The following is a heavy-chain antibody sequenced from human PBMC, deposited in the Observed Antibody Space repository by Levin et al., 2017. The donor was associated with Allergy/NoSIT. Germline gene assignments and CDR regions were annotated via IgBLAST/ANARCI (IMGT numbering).Heavy chain of an antibody. V-gene: IGHV1-69*06. D-gene: IGHD6-19*01. Sequence: SVKVSCKASGGTFSSYAISWVRQAPGQGLEWMGGIIPIFGTANYAQKFQGRVTITADKSTSTAYMELSSLRSEDTAVYYCARERLGPGGWPHYGMDVWGQGTTVTVSS. CDR1: GGTFSSYA. CDR2: IIPIFGTA. CDR3: ARERLGPGGWPHYGMDV. J-gene: IGHJ6*02.